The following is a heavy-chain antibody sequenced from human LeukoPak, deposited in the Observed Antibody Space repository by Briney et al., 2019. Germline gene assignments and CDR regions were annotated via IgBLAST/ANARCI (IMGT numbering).Heavy chain of an antibody. CDR2: IWYDGSNK. D-gene: IGHD1-26*01. V-gene: IGHV3-33*01. Sequence: PGGSLRLSCAASGFTFSSYGMHWVRQAPGKGLEWVAVIWYDGSNKYYADSVKGRFTISRDNSKNALYLQMDSLRAEDTAVYYCAREGSGSAWDYWGQGTLVTVSS. J-gene: IGHJ4*02. CDR1: GFTFSSYG. CDR3: AREGSGSAWDY.